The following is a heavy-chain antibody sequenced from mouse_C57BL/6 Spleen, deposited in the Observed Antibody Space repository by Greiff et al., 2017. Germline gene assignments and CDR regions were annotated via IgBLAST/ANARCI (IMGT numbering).Heavy chain of an antibody. Sequence: VQLQQSGAELVRPGASVKLSCTASGFNFKDDYMHWVKQRPEQGLEWIGWIDPENGDTEYASKFQGKATITADTSSNTAYLQLSSLTSEDTAVYYCTTRGDYDEGFAYWGQGTLVTVSA. CDR1: GFNFKDDY. CDR3: TTRGDYDEGFAY. V-gene: IGHV14-4*01. J-gene: IGHJ3*01. D-gene: IGHD2-4*01. CDR2: IDPENGDT.